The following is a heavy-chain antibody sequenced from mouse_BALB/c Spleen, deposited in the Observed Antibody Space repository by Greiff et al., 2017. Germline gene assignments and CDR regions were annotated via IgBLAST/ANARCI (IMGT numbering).Heavy chain of an antibody. CDR2: IDPENGNT. V-gene: IGHV14-1*02. Sequence: VQLKESGAELVRPGALVKLSCKASGFNIKDYYMHWVKQRPEQGLEWIGWIDPENGNTIYDPKFQGKASITADTSSNTAYLQLSSLTSEDTAVYYCALDSSGYRGFAYWGQGTLVTVSA. CDR3: ALDSSGYRGFAY. J-gene: IGHJ3*01. D-gene: IGHD3-2*01. CDR1: GFNIKDYY.